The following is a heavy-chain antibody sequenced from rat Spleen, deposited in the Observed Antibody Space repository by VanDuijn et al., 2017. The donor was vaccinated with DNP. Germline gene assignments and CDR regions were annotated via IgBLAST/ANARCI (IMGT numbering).Heavy chain of an antibody. V-gene: IGHV5-20*01. J-gene: IGHJ3*01. CDR2: ITNSGDSS. Sequence: EVKLVESGGGLVQPGRSLKLSCAASGFTFRNYYMAWVRQAPAKGLEWVASITNSGDSSYYRDSVKDRFTISRDNARSSLYLQMDSLRSEDTATYYCTTDRYSYAHGGFAYWGQGTLVTVSS. D-gene: IGHD1-12*01. CDR1: GFTFRNYY. CDR3: TTDRYSYAHGGFAY.